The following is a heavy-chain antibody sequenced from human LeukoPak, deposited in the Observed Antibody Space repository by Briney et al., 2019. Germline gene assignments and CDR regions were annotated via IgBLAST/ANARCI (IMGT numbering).Heavy chain of an antibody. CDR3: ARVYSSGWSY. D-gene: IGHD6-19*01. J-gene: IGHJ4*02. Sequence: GGSLRLSCAASAFTFSTYAMHWVRQAPGKGLEWVAVISYDGSNKYYADSVKGRFTISRDNSKNTLYLQMNSLRAEDTAVYYCARVYSSGWSYWGQGTLVTVSS. CDR1: AFTFSTYA. V-gene: IGHV3-30*04. CDR2: ISYDGSNK.